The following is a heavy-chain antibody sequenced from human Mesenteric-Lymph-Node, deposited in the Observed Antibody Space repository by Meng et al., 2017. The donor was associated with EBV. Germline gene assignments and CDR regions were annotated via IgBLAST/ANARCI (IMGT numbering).Heavy chain of an antibody. CDR3: ASVPTDYSHSRGEFDY. D-gene: IGHD3-22*01. J-gene: IGHJ4*02. V-gene: IGHV4-61*01. Sequence: HVQLQESGPRLVKPSETLSLTCTFSGGSVNSDQYYWSWIRQPPGKGLEWIGYVYNSENTNYNPSLKSRVTISVESSKNQFSLNLTSVTAADTAVYYCASVPTDYSHSRGEFDYWGQGTLVTVSS. CDR1: GGSVNSDQYY. CDR2: VYNSENT.